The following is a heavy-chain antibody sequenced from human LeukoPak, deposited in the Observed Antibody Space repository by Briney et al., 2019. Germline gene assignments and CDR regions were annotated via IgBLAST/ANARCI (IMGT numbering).Heavy chain of an antibody. J-gene: IGHJ5*02. D-gene: IGHD2-15*01. Sequence: GGSLKLSCTASGFTFSSYSMNWVRQAPGKGLEWVSSISTSSSYIYYADSVKGRFTISRDNARNSLYLQMNTLRAEDTAVYSCARGADGVSSNSRGWFDPWGQGTLVTVSS. CDR2: ISTSSSYI. CDR3: ARGADGVSSNSRGWFDP. CDR1: GFTFSSYS. V-gene: IGHV3-21*01.